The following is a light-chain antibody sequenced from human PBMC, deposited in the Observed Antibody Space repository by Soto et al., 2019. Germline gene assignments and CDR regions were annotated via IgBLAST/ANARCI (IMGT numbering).Light chain of an antibody. CDR1: NSDVGAFEY. Sequence: QSALTQPASVSGSPGQSITISCTGTNSDVGAFEYVSWYQQHPGKAPIILIYEVSNRPSGVSNRFSGSKSGNTASLTISGLQAEDEADYYCSSYTGSTTVVFGGGTKLTVL. CDR3: SSYTGSTTVV. J-gene: IGLJ2*01. CDR2: EVS. V-gene: IGLV2-14*01.